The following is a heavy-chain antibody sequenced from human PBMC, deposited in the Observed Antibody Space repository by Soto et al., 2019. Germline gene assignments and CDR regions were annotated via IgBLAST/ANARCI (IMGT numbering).Heavy chain of an antibody. CDR2: LNPSDGTT. Sequence: ASVKVSCKATGYPFTSYSFHWVRQAPGQGLELMGILNPSDGTTTYAQKFQGRVTMTRDTSTSTVYMDLSSLTSEDTAVYYCVRGQLVLDSWGQGTLVTVSS. D-gene: IGHD6-6*01. CDR3: VRGQLVLDS. V-gene: IGHV1-46*01. CDR1: GYPFTSYS. J-gene: IGHJ4*02.